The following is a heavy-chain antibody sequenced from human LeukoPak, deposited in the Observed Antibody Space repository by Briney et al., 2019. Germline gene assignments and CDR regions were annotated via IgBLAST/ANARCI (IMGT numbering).Heavy chain of an antibody. CDR3: ARTPGYYDSSVADY. D-gene: IGHD3-22*01. CDR2: IYYSGST. Sequence: PSETLSLTCTVSGGSISSYYWSWIRQPPGKGLEWIGSIYYSGSTYYNPSLKSRVTISVDTSKNQFSLKLSSVTAADTAVYYCARTPGYYDSSVADYWGQGTLVTVSS. J-gene: IGHJ4*02. V-gene: IGHV4-59*05. CDR1: GGSISSYY.